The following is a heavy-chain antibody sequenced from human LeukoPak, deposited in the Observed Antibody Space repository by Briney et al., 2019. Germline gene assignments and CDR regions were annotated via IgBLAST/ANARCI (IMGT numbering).Heavy chain of an antibody. J-gene: IGHJ4*02. CDR1: GFTFSSYA. D-gene: IGHD2-2*01. CDR3: ARRYCSSTSCYNFDY. V-gene: IGHV3-23*01. Sequence: PGASLRLSCAASGFTFSSYAMSWVRQAPGKGLEWVSAISGSGGSTYYADSVKGRFTISRDNAKNSLYLQMNSLRAEDTAVYYCARRYCSSTSCYNFDYWGQGTLVTVSS. CDR2: ISGSGGST.